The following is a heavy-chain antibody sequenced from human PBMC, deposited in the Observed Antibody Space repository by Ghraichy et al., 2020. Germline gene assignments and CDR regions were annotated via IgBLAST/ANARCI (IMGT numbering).Heavy chain of an antibody. J-gene: IGHJ3*02. CDR2: INHSGST. CDR1: GGSFSGYY. CDR3: ARGRGWNSDAFDI. V-gene: IGHV4-34*01. D-gene: IGHD1-7*01. Sequence: SETLSLTCAVYGGSFSGYYWSWIRQPPGKGLEWIGEINHSGSTNYNPSLKSRVTISVDTSKNKFSLKLSSVTAADTAVYYCARGRGWNSDAFDIWGQGTMVTVSS.